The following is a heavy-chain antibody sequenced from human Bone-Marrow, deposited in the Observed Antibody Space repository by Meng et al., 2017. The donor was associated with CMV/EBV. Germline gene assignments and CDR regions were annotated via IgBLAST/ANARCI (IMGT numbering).Heavy chain of an antibody. CDR1: GGSVSTNSYY. CDR3: AGGTTIFGVALTGY. CDR2: MYYSGNI. D-gene: IGHD3-3*01. V-gene: IGHV4-39*07. J-gene: IGHJ4*02. Sequence: SETLSLTFSVSGGSVSTNSYYWGWIRQPPGKGLEWIGSMYYSGNIYYHPSLKSRVTISIDTSNNQVSLKLSSVTAADTAVYYCAGGTTIFGVALTGYWGQGTRVTGSS.